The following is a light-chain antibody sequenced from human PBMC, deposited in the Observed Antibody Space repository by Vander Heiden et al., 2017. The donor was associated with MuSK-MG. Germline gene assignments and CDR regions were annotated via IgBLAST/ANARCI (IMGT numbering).Light chain of an antibody. Sequence: SWISQSPSSLSVLVGERLTIAGRASQSISSYLNWYQQKPGKAPDLLIYAASSLQSGVPSRFSGSGSGTEFTLTISRLQPEDFATYYCLQSDSIPLTFGQGTQMDIK. CDR1: QSISSY. J-gene: IGKJ5*01. CDR2: AAS. V-gene: IGKV1-39*01. CDR3: LQSDSIPLT.